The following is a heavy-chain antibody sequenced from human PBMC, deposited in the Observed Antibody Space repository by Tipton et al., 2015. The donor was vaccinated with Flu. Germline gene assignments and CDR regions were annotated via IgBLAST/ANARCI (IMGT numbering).Heavy chain of an antibody. CDR2: MNPNSGNT. J-gene: IGHJ4*02. D-gene: IGHD1-7*01. CDR1: GYTFTSYD. CDR3: ARGLKKNRRRGGNYELFDY. Sequence: QLVQSGAEVKKPGASVKVSCKASGYTFTSYDINWVRQATGQGLEWMGWMNPNSGNTGYAQKFQGRVTMTRNISISTAYLELSSLRSEDTAVYYCARGLKKNRRRGGNYELFDYWGQGTLVTVSS. V-gene: IGHV1-8*01.